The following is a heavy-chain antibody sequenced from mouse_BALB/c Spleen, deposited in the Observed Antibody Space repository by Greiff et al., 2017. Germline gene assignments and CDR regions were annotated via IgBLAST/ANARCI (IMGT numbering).Heavy chain of an antibody. CDR1: GYTFTSYV. Sequence: VQLQQSGPELVKPGASVKMSCKASGYTFTSYVMHWVKQKPGQGLEWVGYINPYNDGTKYNEKFKGKATLTSDKSSSTAYMELSSLTSEDSAVYYCARSGDYGYHYFDYWGQGTTLTVSS. V-gene: IGHV1-14*01. CDR3: ARSGDYGYHYFDY. CDR2: INPYNDGT. J-gene: IGHJ2*01. D-gene: IGHD1-2*01.